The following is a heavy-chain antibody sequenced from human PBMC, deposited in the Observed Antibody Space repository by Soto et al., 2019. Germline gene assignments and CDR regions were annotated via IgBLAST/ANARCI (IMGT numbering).Heavy chain of an antibody. Sequence: EVQLVQSGAEVKKPGESLRISCKGSGYSFTSYWISWVRQMPGKGLEWMGRIDPSDSYTNYSPSFQGHVTISADKSIXXAXLQWSSLKASDTAMYYCARTSMQSRGYSYGHGGMDVWGQGTTVTVSS. CDR3: ARTSMQSRGYSYGHGGMDV. D-gene: IGHD5-18*01. J-gene: IGHJ6*02. CDR1: GYSFTSYW. V-gene: IGHV5-10-1*01. CDR2: IDPSDSYT.